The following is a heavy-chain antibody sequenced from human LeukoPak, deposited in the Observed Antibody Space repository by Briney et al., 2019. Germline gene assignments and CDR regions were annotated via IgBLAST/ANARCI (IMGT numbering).Heavy chain of an antibody. V-gene: IGHV1-2*02. CDR1: GYTFTGYY. CDR3: AREGSGWYGNFDY. J-gene: IGHJ4*02. D-gene: IGHD6-19*01. Sequence: ASVKVSCKASGYTFTGYYMHWVRQAPGQGLEWMGWINPDTGGTDYAQKFQGRVTMTRDTSISTAYMEVSRLRSDDTAVYYCAREGSGWYGNFDYWGQGTLVTVSS. CDR2: INPDTGGT.